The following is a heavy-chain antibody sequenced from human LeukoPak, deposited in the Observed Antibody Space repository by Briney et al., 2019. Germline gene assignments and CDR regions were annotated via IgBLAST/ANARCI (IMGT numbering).Heavy chain of an antibody. CDR1: GFTFSSYA. Sequence: GGSLRLSCAASGFTFSSYALSWVRQAPGKGLEWVSAISGSGGSTYYADSVKGRFTISRDNAKNSLYLQMNSLRAEDTAVYYCAELGITMIGGVWGKGTTVTIS. J-gene: IGHJ6*03. V-gene: IGHV3-23*01. CDR3: AELGITMIGGV. CDR2: ISGSGGST. D-gene: IGHD3-10*02.